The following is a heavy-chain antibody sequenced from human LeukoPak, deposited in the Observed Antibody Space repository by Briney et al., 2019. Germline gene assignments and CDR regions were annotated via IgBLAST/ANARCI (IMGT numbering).Heavy chain of an antibody. CDR2: INPNSGGT. Sequence: VSCXASXYTXTXYYMHWVRQAPGQGLEWMGWINPNSGGTNYAQKFQGWVTMTRDTSISAAYMELSRLRSDDTAVYYCARGGYSGYDSWFDPWGQGTLVTVSS. V-gene: IGHV1-2*04. D-gene: IGHD5-12*01. CDR3: ARGGYSGYDSWFDP. CDR1: XYTXTXYY. J-gene: IGHJ5*02.